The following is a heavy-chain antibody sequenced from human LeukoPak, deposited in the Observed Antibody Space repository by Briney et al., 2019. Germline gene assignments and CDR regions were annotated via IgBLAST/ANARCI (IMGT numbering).Heavy chain of an antibody. CDR1: GGTFTSYA. CDR3: ARKLRLGGNWFDP. V-gene: IGHV1-69*15. Sequence: GASVKVSCKTSGGTFTSYAITWVRQAPGQGLEWMGKIIPISGTTNYAQRFQGRVQITADESTRTAYMELSSLRSEDAALYYCARKLRLGGNWFDPWGQGTLVTVSS. J-gene: IGHJ5*02. D-gene: IGHD1-26*01. CDR2: IIPISGTT.